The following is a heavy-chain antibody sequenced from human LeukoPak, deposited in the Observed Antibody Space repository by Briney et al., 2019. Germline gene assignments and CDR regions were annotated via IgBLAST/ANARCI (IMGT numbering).Heavy chain of an antibody. CDR3: ARDRPYPNYGMDV. CDR1: GDSITTHY. V-gene: IGHV4-59*11. CDR2: IYYTGNT. Sequence: SETLSLTCTVSGDSITTHYWSWIRQPPGKGLEWIGYIYYTGNTNYNPSLKRRVTISVDTSNNQFSLKLTSVTAADTAVYYCARDRPYPNYGMDVWGXGTXVTXXS. J-gene: IGHJ6*02.